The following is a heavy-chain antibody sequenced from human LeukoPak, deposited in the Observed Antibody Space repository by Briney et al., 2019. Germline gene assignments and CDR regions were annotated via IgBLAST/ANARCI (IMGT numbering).Heavy chain of an antibody. Sequence: PGGSLRLSCAASGFTFRSHDMSWVRQAPGKGLEWVSGISASGGSTFYADSVKGRFTISRDNSKNTLYLQMNGLRVEDTAVYYCVREGPGGLAFDIWGQGTMVTVS. D-gene: IGHD1-1*01. J-gene: IGHJ3*02. V-gene: IGHV3-23*01. CDR3: VREGPGGLAFDI. CDR2: ISASGGST. CDR1: GFTFRSHD.